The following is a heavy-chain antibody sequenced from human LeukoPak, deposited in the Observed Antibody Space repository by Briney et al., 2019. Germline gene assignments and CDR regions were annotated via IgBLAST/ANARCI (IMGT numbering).Heavy chain of an antibody. CDR3: ARSIGLTGGGVDV. Sequence: PGGSLRLSCAASGFTFRDYNMNWVRQAPGKGLEWVSYITDSGSTIHYADSVNGRFTISRDNAKNSLYLQMNSLRAEDSAVYYCARSIGLTGGGVDVWGRGTTVIVSS. CDR1: GFTFRDYN. D-gene: IGHD3-9*01. V-gene: IGHV3-11*01. CDR2: ITDSGSTI. J-gene: IGHJ6*02.